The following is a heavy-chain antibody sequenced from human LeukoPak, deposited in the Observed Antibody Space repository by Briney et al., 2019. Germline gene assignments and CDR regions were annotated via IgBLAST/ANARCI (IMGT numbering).Heavy chain of an antibody. CDR1: GFTFSGSA. D-gene: IGHD2-2*01. CDR3: TSLMYQLPDY. Sequence: PGGSLRLSCAASGFTFSGSAMHWVRQASGKGLEWVGRIRSKANSYATAYAASVKGRFTISRDDSKNTAYLQMNNLKTEDTAVYYCTSLMYQLPDYWGQGTLVTVSS. J-gene: IGHJ4*02. CDR2: IRSKANSYAT. V-gene: IGHV3-73*01.